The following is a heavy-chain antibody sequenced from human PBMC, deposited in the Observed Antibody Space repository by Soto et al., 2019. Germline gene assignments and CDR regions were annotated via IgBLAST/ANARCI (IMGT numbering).Heavy chain of an antibody. Sequence: SETLSLTCAVYGGSFSGYYWSWIRQPPGKGLEWIGEINHSGSTNYNPSLKSRVTISVDTSKNQFSLKLSSVTAADTAVYYCARGKKRIQLWLRDAFDIWGQGTMVTVSS. CDR1: GGSFSGYY. CDR3: ARGKKRIQLWLRDAFDI. J-gene: IGHJ3*02. V-gene: IGHV4-34*01. D-gene: IGHD5-18*01. CDR2: INHSGST.